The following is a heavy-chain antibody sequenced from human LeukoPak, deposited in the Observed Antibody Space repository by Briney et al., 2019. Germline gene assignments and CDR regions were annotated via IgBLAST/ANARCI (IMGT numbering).Heavy chain of an antibody. D-gene: IGHD1-1*01. CDR1: GFTFSSYA. CDR3: ARDHYWNDAIDAFDI. J-gene: IGHJ3*02. Sequence: GGSLRLSCAASGFTFSSYAMSWVRQAPGKGLEWVSAISGSGGSTYYADSVKGRFTISRDNSKNTLYLQMNSLRAEDTAVYYCARDHYWNDAIDAFDIWGQGTMVTVSS. CDR2: ISGSGGST. V-gene: IGHV3-23*01.